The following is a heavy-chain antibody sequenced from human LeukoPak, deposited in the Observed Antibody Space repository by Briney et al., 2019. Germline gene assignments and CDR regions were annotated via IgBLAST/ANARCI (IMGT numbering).Heavy chain of an antibody. Sequence: GGSLRLSCAASGFTFSSYSMNWVRQAPGKGLEWVSYISSSSSTIYYADSVKGRFTISRDNANNSLYLQMNSLRAEDTAVYYCASKRDSSGPRGFDYWGQGTLVTVSS. D-gene: IGHD3-22*01. CDR2: ISSSSSTI. CDR1: GFTFSSYS. V-gene: IGHV3-48*04. J-gene: IGHJ4*02. CDR3: ASKRDSSGPRGFDY.